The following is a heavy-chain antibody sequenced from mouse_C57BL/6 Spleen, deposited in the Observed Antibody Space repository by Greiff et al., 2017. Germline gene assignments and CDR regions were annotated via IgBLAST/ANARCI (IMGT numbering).Heavy chain of an antibody. V-gene: IGHV1-82*01. CDR1: GYAFSSSW. CDR2: IYPGDGDT. Sequence: QVQLQQSGPELVKPGASVKISCKASGYAFSSSWMNWVQQRPGKGLEWIGRIYPGDGDTNYNGKFKGKATLTADKSSSTAYMQLSSLTSEDSAVYYCARSHSVGSSDPAYWGQGTLVTVSA. J-gene: IGHJ3*01. D-gene: IGHD1-1*01. CDR3: ARSHSVGSSDPAY.